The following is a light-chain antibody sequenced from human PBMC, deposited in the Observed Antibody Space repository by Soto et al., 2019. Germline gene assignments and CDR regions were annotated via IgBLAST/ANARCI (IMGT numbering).Light chain of an antibody. CDR2: DVS. CDR1: SSDVGGYNY. CDR3: SSHTSSSTVV. V-gene: IGLV2-14*01. Sequence: QSALTQPASVSGYPGQSSTISCTGTSSDVGGYNYVSWYQQHPGKAPKLMIYDVSNRPSGVSNRFSGSKSGNTASLTISGLHAEDEADYHCSSHTSSSTVVFGGRTQLTVL. J-gene: IGLJ2*01.